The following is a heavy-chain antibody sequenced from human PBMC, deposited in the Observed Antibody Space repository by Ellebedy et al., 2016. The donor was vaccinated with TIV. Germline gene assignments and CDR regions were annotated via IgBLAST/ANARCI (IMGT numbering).Heavy chain of an antibody. CDR2: ISYDGSDK. Sequence: GGSLRLSCAASGFTFSSYGVHWVRQAPGKGLEWVALISYDGSDKNYADSVKGRFTISRENSKNTLYLQLNSLRAEDTAVYYCAREFDDYFFDYWGQGTLVTVSS. D-gene: IGHD2-21*02. J-gene: IGHJ4*02. CDR3: AREFDDYFFDY. CDR1: GFTFSSYG. V-gene: IGHV3-30-3*01.